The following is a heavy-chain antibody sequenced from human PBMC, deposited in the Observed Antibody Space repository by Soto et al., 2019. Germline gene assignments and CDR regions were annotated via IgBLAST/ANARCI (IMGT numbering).Heavy chain of an antibody. CDR1: GGTFSSYA. D-gene: IGHD6-13*01. J-gene: IGHJ4*02. CDR3: AREVRQQLGDYFDY. CDR2: IIPIFGTA. Sequence: QVQLVQSGAEVKKPGSSVKVSCKASGGTFSSYAVSWVRQAPGQGLEWMGGIIPIFGTANYAQKFQGRVTITADESTSTAYMELSSLRSEDTAVYYCAREVRQQLGDYFDYWGQGTLVTVSS. V-gene: IGHV1-69*01.